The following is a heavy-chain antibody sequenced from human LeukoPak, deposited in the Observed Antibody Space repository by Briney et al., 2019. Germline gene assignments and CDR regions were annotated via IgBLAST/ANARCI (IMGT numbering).Heavy chain of an antibody. CDR2: INAGNGNT. CDR3: ARLTWDHDAFDI. CDR1: GYTFTSYA. J-gene: IGHJ3*02. Sequence: GASVKVSCKASGYTFTSYAMHWVRQAPGQRLEWMGWINAGNGNTKYSQKFQGRVTITRDTSASTAYMELSSLRSEDTAVYYCARLTWDHDAFDIWGQGTMVTVSS. V-gene: IGHV1-3*01. D-gene: IGHD1-14*01.